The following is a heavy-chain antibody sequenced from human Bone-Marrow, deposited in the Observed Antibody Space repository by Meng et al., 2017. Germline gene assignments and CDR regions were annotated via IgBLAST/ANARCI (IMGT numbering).Heavy chain of an antibody. V-gene: IGHV3-9*01. CDR2: ISWNSGSI. CDR1: GFTFSSYD. Sequence: SLKISCAASGFTFSSYDMHWVRQAPGKGLEWVSGISWNSGSIGYADSVKGRFTISRDNAKNSLYLQMNSLRAEDTALYYCAKVFYYGSGNNWYFDLWGRGTLVTVSS. D-gene: IGHD3-10*01. J-gene: IGHJ2*01. CDR3: AKVFYYGSGNNWYFDL.